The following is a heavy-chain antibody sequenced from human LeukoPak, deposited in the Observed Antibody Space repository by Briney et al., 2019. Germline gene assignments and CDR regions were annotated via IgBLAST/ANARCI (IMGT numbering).Heavy chain of an antibody. CDR2: FDPEDGET. CDR3: ATGYRIVGALVFDY. J-gene: IGHJ4*02. V-gene: IGHV1-24*01. CDR1: GYTLTELS. Sequence: ASVKVSCKVSGYTLTELSMHWVRQAPGKGLEWMGGFDPEDGETIYAQKFQGRVTMTEDTSTDTAYMELSSLRFEDTAVYYCATGYRIVGALVFDYWGQGTLVTVSS. D-gene: IGHD1-26*01.